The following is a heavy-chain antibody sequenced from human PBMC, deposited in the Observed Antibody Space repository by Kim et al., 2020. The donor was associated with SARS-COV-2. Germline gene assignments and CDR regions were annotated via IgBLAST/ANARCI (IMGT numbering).Heavy chain of an antibody. Sequence: GGSLRLSCAASGFTFSGYWMSWVRQAPGKRLEWVANIKSDGREKYYVDSMKGRFTISRDNAKTTLFLQMKSISLKDQATSYYSTTRIVRPGWGGGT. CDR3: STTRIVRPG. CDR2: IKSDGREK. V-gene: IGHV3-7*03. CDR1: GFTFSGYW. D-gene: IGHD1-26*01. J-gene: IGHJ4*02.